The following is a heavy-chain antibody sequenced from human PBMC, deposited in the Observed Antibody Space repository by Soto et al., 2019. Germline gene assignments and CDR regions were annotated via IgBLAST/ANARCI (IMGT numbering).Heavy chain of an antibody. CDR1: GGTFSSYA. J-gene: IGHJ1*01. D-gene: IGHD2-21*02. CDR2: IIPILGIA. Sequence: ASVKVSCKASGGTFSSYAISWVRQAPGQGLEWMGGIIPILGIANYAQKFQGRVTITADKSTSTAYMELSSLRSEDPAVYYCARDLSHRYCGGDCYEYFQHWGQGTLVTVSS. CDR3: ARDLSHRYCGGDCYEYFQH. V-gene: IGHV1-69*10.